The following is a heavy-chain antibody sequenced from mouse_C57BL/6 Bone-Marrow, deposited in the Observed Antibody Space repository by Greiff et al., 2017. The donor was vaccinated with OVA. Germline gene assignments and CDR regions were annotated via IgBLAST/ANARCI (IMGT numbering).Heavy chain of an antibody. CDR3: ARDYGSSSGFAY. V-gene: IGHV5-4*01. CDR2: ISDGGSYT. D-gene: IGHD1-1*01. J-gene: IGHJ3*01. CDR1: GFTFSSYA. Sequence: EVQLVESGGGLVKPGGSLKLSCAASGFTFSSYAMSWVRQTPEKRLEWVATISDGGSYTYYPDNVKGRFTISRDNAKNNLYLQMSHLKSEDTAMYYCARDYGSSSGFAYWGQGTLVTVSA.